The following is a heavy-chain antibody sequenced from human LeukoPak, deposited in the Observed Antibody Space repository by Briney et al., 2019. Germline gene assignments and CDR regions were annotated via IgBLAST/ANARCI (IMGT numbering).Heavy chain of an antibody. CDR2: ISYTGIT. D-gene: IGHD6-19*01. V-gene: IGHV4-59*01. J-gene: IGHJ5*02. CDR1: GGSIGGYS. Sequence: PSETLSLTCSVSGGSIGGYSWTWVRQPPGKRLEYIGYISYTGITYYNPSLMGRVPISVATSKNQFSLKLASVTAADTAVYYCARRLYSSGWSYWFDPWGQGTLVTVSS. CDR3: ARRLYSSGWSYWFDP.